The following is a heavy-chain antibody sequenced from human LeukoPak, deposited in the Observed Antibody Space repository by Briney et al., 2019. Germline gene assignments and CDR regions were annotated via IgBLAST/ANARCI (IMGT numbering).Heavy chain of an antibody. Sequence: PSETLSLTCAVYGGSFSGYYWSWIRQPPGKGLGWIGEINHSGSTNYNPSLKSRVTISVDTSKNQFSLKLSSVTAADTAVYYCARVHYGGDYWGQGTLVTVSS. V-gene: IGHV4-34*01. CDR1: GGSFSGYY. D-gene: IGHD4-23*01. J-gene: IGHJ4*02. CDR3: ARVHYGGDY. CDR2: INHSGST.